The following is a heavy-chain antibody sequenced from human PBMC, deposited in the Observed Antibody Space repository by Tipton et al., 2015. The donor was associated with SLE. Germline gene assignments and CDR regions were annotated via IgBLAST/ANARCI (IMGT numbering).Heavy chain of an antibody. Sequence: TLSLTCTVSGGSISSYYWSWIRQPPGKGLEWIGYIYYSGSTNYNPSLKSRVTISVDTSKNQFSLKLSSVTAADTAVYYCARVQRLYGDYGRNAWYFDLWGRGTLVTVSS. CDR1: GGSISSYY. CDR2: IYYSGST. J-gene: IGHJ2*01. V-gene: IGHV4-59*01. CDR3: ARVQRLYGDYGRNAWYFDL. D-gene: IGHD4-17*01.